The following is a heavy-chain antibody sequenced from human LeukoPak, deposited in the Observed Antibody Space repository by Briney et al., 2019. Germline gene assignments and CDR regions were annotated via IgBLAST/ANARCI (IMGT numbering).Heavy chain of an antibody. CDR1: GFTFSDHY. V-gene: IGHV3-72*01. D-gene: IGHD2-21*02. Sequence: PGGSLRLSCAASGFTFSDHYKDWVRQAPGKGLEWVGRTRNKANSYTTEYAASVKGRFTISRDDSKNSLYLQMNSLKTEDTAVYYCARVTQDGWFDPWGQGTLVTVSS. CDR3: ARVTQDGWFDP. J-gene: IGHJ5*02. CDR2: TRNKANSYTT.